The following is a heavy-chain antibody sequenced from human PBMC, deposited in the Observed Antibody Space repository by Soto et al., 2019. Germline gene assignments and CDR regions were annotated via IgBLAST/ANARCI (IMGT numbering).Heavy chain of an antibody. J-gene: IGHJ4*02. CDR1: GFTFSSYA. CDR3: ARDYSGSYFAPGPFDY. CDR2: ISYDGSNK. Sequence: VQLVESGGGVVQPGRSLRLSCAASGFTFSSYAMHWVRQAPGKGLEWVAVISYDGSNKYYADSVKGRFTISRDNSKNTLYLQMNSLRAEDTAVYYCARDYSGSYFAPGPFDYWGQGTLVTVSS. D-gene: IGHD1-26*01. V-gene: IGHV3-30-3*01.